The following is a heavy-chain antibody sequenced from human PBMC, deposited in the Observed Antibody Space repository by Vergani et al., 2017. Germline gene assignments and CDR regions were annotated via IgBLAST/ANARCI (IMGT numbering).Heavy chain of an antibody. J-gene: IGHJ4*02. D-gene: IGHD3-22*01. Sequence: EVQLVDSGGGLVQPGGSLRLSCAASGFTFSSYSMNWVRQAPGKGLEGGYYISSSSSTRYYADSVKGRLTISGDNAKNSLYLQMNILRAEDTAVYYCARDYDDSSGYSVDYWGQGTLVTVSS. CDR3: ARDYDDSSGYSVDY. CDR1: GFTFSSYS. V-gene: IGHV3-48*01. CDR2: ISSSSSTR.